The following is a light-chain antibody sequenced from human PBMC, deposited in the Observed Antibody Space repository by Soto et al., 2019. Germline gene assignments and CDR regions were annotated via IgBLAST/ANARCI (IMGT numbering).Light chain of an antibody. V-gene: IGLV3-9*01. CDR2: RDN. J-gene: IGLJ1*01. Sequence: SYELTQPLSVSVALGQTARITCGGNNIGTKHVHWYQQKPGQAPVVVIYRDNNRPSGIPERFSGSNSGNTATLTISRAQAGDEADYYCQVWDSYTVVFGTGTKLTVL. CDR3: QVWDSYTVV. CDR1: NIGTKH.